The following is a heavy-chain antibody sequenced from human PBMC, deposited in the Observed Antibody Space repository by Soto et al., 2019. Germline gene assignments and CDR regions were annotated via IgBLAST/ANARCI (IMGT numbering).Heavy chain of an antibody. D-gene: IGHD3-16*02. CDR2: IKSKTDGGTT. CDR3: TTEGVITFGGVIAHYYYYYYMDV. CDR1: GFTFSNAW. V-gene: IGHV3-15*01. J-gene: IGHJ6*03. Sequence: GGSLRLSCAASGFTFSNAWMSWVRQAPGKGLEWVGRIKSKTDGGTTDYAAPVKGRFTISRNDSKNTLYLQMNSLKTEDTAVYYCTTEGVITFGGVIAHYYYYYYMDVWGKGTTVTVSS.